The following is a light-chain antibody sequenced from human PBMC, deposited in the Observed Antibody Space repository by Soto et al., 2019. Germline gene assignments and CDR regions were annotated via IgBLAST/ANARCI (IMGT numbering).Light chain of an antibody. CDR1: SSDVGGYDY. Sequence: QSALTQPASVSGSPGQSITISCTGTSSDVGGYDYVSWYQRQPGKAPKLMVFEVSNRPSGVSYRFSGSKSGNTASLTISGLQAEDEADYFCSSYSISTAYLFVIGTKVT. CDR2: EVS. J-gene: IGLJ1*01. CDR3: SSYSISTAYL. V-gene: IGLV2-14*01.